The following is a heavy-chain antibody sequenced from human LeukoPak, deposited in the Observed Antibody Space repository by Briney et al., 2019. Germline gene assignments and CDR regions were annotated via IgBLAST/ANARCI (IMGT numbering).Heavy chain of an antibody. D-gene: IGHD5-24*01. J-gene: IGHJ4*02. CDR2: IYSGGST. CDR3: ARGERWLQFDY. CDR1: GFTASSNY. V-gene: IGHV3-53*01. Sequence: PGRSLRLSCAASGFTASSNYMSAVRQAPGKGLEWGSVIYSGGSTYYADSVKGRFTISRDNSKNTLYLQMNSLRAEDTAVYYCARGERWLQFDYWGQGTLGTVSS.